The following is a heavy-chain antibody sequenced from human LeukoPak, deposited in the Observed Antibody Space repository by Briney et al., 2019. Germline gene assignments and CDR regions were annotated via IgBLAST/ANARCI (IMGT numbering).Heavy chain of an antibody. J-gene: IGHJ4*02. CDR1: GFTFSSYA. D-gene: IGHD1-26*01. Sequence: GGSLRLSCAASGFTFSSYAMSWVRQAPGKGLEWVSAIGGSGGSTYYADSVKGRFTISRDNSKNTLHLQMNSLRAEDTAVYYCAKALLPKHWELLGLSGYWGQGTLVTVSS. V-gene: IGHV3-23*01. CDR3: AKALLPKHWELLGLSGY. CDR2: IGGSGGST.